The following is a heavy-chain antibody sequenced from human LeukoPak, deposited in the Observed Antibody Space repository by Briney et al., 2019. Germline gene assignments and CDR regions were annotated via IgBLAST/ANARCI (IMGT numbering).Heavy chain of an antibody. V-gene: IGHV2-70*01. CDR3: ARIDYYGSGSYYSYFDY. Sequence: SGPALVKPTQTLTLTCTFSGFSLSASGMCVGWIRQPPGKAREWLALIDLDDDKYYSSSLKPRLTISKDTSKNQVVLPMPNMDPVDTATYYCARIDYYGSGSYYSYFDYWGQGTLVTVSS. D-gene: IGHD3-10*01. J-gene: IGHJ4*02. CDR1: GFSLSASGMC. CDR2: IDLDDDK.